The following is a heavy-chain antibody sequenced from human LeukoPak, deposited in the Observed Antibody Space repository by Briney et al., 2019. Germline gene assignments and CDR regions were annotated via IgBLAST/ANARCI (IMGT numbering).Heavy chain of an antibody. Sequence: GRSLRLFCAASGFTFSSYAMHWVRQAPGKGLEWVAVISYDGSNKYYADSVKGRFTISRDNSKNTLYLQMNSLRAEDTAVYYCARANCSSTSCYIPADYWGQGTLVTVSS. CDR2: ISYDGSNK. CDR1: GFTFSSYA. D-gene: IGHD2-2*02. J-gene: IGHJ4*02. CDR3: ARANCSSTSCYIPADY. V-gene: IGHV3-30-3*01.